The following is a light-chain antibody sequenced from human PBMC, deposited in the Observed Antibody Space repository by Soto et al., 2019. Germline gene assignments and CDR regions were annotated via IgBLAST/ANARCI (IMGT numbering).Light chain of an antibody. CDR1: QSVSSY. Sequence: IVLTQYPATLSLSPGERATLSCRASQSVSSYLAWYQQKPGQAPRLLIYDASNRATGIPARCSGSGSGTAFTLTISRLVPEDFAVHYCQQRSNWPITFGQGTRLEI. CDR3: QQRSNWPIT. CDR2: DAS. J-gene: IGKJ5*01. V-gene: IGKV3-11*01.